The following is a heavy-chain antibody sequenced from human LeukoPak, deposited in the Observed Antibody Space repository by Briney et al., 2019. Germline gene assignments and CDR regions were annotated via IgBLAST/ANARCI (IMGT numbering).Heavy chain of an antibody. V-gene: IGHV5-51*01. CDR3: ASHRAGYSSS. D-gene: IGHD6-13*01. CDR1: GSLFTSYW. CDR2: IYPGDSDT. Sequence: GGSLKISCQGSGSLFTSYWIGWVRQMPGKGLEWMGIIYPGDSDTRYSPSFQGQVTISADKSISTAYLQWSSLQASDTAMYYCASHRAGYSSSWGQGTLVTVSS. J-gene: IGHJ4*02.